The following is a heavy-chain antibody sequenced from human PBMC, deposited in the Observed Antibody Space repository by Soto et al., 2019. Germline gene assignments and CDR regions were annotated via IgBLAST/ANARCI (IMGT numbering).Heavy chain of an antibody. J-gene: IGHJ6*02. CDR2: ISYDGSNK. Sequence: GGSLRLSCAASGFTFSSYAMHWVRQAPGKGLEWVAVISYDGSNKYYADSVKGRFTISRDNSKNTLYLQMNSLRAEDTAVYYCAREVPEAIFGVVIIPNDYYYYGMDVWGQGTTVTVSS. D-gene: IGHD3-3*01. V-gene: IGHV3-30-3*01. CDR1: GFTFSSYA. CDR3: AREVPEAIFGVVIIPNDYYYYGMDV.